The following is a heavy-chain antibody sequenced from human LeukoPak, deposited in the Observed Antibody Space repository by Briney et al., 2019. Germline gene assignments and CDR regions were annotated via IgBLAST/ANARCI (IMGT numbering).Heavy chain of an antibody. Sequence: GESLKISCKGSGYSFTSYWIGWVRQMPGKGLEWMGIIYPSDSDTRYSPSFQGQVSISADKSISAAYLQWSSLKASDTAMYYCARSLDMDAFDIWGQGTMVTVSS. CDR1: GYSFTSYW. J-gene: IGHJ3*02. CDR3: ARSLDMDAFDI. D-gene: IGHD1-1*01. CDR2: IYPSDSDT. V-gene: IGHV5-51*01.